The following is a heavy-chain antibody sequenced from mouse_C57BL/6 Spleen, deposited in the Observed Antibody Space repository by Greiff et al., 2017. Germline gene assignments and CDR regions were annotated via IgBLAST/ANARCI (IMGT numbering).Heavy chain of an antibody. CDR2: ILPGSGST. D-gene: IGHD1-1*01. J-gene: IGHJ3*01. V-gene: IGHV1-9*01. CDR3: AREAGYYYGSRGFAY. CDR1: GYTFTGYW. Sequence: VQLQQSGAELMKPGASVKLSCKATGYTFTGYWIAWVKQRPGHGLEWIGEILPGSGSTNYNEKFKGKATFTADTSSNTAYLQLSSLTTEDSAIYYCAREAGYYYGSRGFAYWGQGTLVTVSA.